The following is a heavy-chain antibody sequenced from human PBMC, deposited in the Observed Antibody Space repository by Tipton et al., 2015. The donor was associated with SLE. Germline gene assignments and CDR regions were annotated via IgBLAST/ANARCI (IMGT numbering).Heavy chain of an antibody. CDR1: GFTFSSYW. J-gene: IGHJ3*02. D-gene: IGHD5-24*01. V-gene: IGHV3-74*01. CDR2: INSDGSST. CDR3: ARTSEMATIRGRGGAFDI. Sequence: SLRLSCAASGFTFSSYWMHWVRQAPGKGLVWVSRINSDGSSTTYADSVKGRITISRDNAKNTLYLQMNSLRAEDTAVYYCARTSEMATIRGRGGAFDIWGQGTMVTVSS.